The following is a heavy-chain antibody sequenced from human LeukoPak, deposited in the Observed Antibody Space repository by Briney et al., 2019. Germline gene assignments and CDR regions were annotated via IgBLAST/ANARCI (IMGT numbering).Heavy chain of an antibody. CDR1: GYTFTGYF. V-gene: IGHV1-2*02. J-gene: IGHJ5*02. CDR3: ARASGYCSGGSCYGGENWFDP. D-gene: IGHD2-15*01. Sequence: ASVKVSCKASGYTFTGYFVHWVRQAPGQGLQWMGWINPNTGGTNYAQKFQGRVTMTRDTSISTAYMELSRLRSDDTAVYYCARASGYCSGGSCYGGENWFDPWGQGTLVTVSS. CDR2: INPNTGGT.